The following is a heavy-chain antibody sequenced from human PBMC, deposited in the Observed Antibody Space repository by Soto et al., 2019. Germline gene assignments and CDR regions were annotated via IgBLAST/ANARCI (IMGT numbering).Heavy chain of an antibody. CDR1: GFTFKSSG. J-gene: IGHJ4*02. CDR2: IWRDGSNE. V-gene: IGHV3-33*01. CDR3: ARGPGSVMSWARDY. D-gene: IGHD2-15*01. Sequence: PVVSLRLSCAASGFTFKSSGMHWVRQAPGKGREWVAVIWRDGSNENYADSVKGRFTISRDNSKNTLYLQMNSLRVEDTAVYYCARGPGSVMSWARDYWGQGTLVTVSS.